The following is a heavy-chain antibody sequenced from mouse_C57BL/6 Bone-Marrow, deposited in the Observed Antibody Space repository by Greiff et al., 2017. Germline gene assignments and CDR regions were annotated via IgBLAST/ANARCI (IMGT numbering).Heavy chain of an antibody. V-gene: IGHV1-80*01. Sequence: VMLVESGAELVKPGASVKISCKASGYAFSSYWMNWVKQRPGKGLEWIGQIYPGDGDTNYNGKFKGKATLTADKSSSTAYMQLSSLTSEDSAVYFCARRGYYGSSYYFDYWGQGTTLTVSS. CDR1: GYAFSSYW. D-gene: IGHD1-1*01. J-gene: IGHJ2*01. CDR3: ARRGYYGSSYYFDY. CDR2: IYPGDGDT.